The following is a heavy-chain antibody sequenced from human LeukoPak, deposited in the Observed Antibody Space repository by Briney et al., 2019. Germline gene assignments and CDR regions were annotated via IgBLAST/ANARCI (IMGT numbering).Heavy chain of an antibody. CDR1: GYTFTSYG. Sequence: GASVKVSCKASGYTFTSYGISWVRQAPGQGLEWMGWISAYNGNTNYTQKLQGRVTMTTDTSTSTAYMELRSLRSDDTAVYYCARDAYSSSWYDEVSSLIFDYWGQGTLVTVSS. CDR2: ISAYNGNT. V-gene: IGHV1-18*01. CDR3: ARDAYSSSWYDEVSSLIFDY. J-gene: IGHJ4*02. D-gene: IGHD6-13*01.